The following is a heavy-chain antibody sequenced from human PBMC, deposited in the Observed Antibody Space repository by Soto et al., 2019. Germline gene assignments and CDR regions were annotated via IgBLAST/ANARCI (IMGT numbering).Heavy chain of an antibody. Sequence: ASVKVSCKASGYTFTSYDINWVRQATGQGLECMGWMNPNSGNTSYAQKFQGRVTMTRNTSISTAYMELSSLRSEDTAVYYCARGPYLPSDYYYMDVWGKGTTVTVSS. J-gene: IGHJ6*03. CDR2: MNPNSGNT. CDR1: GYTFTSYD. V-gene: IGHV1-8*01. CDR3: ARGPYLPSDYYYMDV. D-gene: IGHD2-2*01.